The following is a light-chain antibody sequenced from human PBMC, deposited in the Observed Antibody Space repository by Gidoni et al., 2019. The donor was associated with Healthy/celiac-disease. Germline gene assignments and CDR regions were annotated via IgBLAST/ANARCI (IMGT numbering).Light chain of an antibody. CDR3: MQATKFPIT. CDR1: QSLVPSDGNTY. V-gene: IGKV2-24*01. CDR2: KIS. J-gene: IGKJ4*01. Sequence: IVITKTPLSSPVTLVQPASISCRSSQSLVPSDGNTYLSWLQQRPGQPPRLIIYKISNRFSGVTDRFSGSGSGTDFTLKISRVEAEDVGVYYCMQATKFPITFGGGTKVEIK.